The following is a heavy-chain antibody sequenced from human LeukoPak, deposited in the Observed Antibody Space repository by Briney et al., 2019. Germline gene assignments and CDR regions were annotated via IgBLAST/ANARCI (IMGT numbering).Heavy chain of an antibody. V-gene: IGHV3-11*04. J-gene: IGHJ3*02. CDR2: ISSSGSTI. CDR3: ARGPDIVVVVAATHDAFDI. Sequence: GESLRLSCAASGFTFSDYYMSWIRQAPGKGLEWVSYISSSGSTIYYADSVKGRFTISRDNSKNTLYLQMNSLRAEDTAVYYCARGPDIVVVVAATHDAFDIWGQGTMVTVSS. D-gene: IGHD2-15*01. CDR1: GFTFSDYY.